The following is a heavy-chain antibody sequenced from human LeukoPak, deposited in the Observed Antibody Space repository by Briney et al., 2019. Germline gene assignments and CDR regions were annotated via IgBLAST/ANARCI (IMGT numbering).Heavy chain of an antibody. J-gene: IGHJ3*02. D-gene: IGHD3-10*01. V-gene: IGHV1-2*02. Sequence: ASVKVPCKASGYTFTGYYMHWVRQAPGQGLEWMGWINPNSGGANYAQKFQGRVTMTRDTSISTAYMELSRLRSDDTAVYYCARDRGMRGSDAFDIWGQGTMVTVSS. CDR1: GYTFTGYY. CDR3: ARDRGMRGSDAFDI. CDR2: INPNSGGA.